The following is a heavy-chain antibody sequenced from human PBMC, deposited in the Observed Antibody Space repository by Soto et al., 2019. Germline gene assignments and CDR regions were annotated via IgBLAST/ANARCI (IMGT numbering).Heavy chain of an antibody. CDR1: GYTFTSYG. V-gene: IGHV1-18*01. J-gene: IGHJ6*02. D-gene: IGHD1-26*01. CDR2: ISAYNGNT. CDR3: ARDENSGSSDPYYYYGMDV. Sequence: ASVKVSCKASGYTFTSYGISWVRQAPGQGLEWMGWISAYNGNTNYAQRLQGRVTMTTDTSTSTAYMELRSLRFDDTAVYYCARDENSGSSDPYYYYGMDVWGQGTTVTVSS.